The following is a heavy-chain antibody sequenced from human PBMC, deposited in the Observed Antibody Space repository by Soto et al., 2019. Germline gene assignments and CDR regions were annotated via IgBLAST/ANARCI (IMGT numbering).Heavy chain of an antibody. CDR3: ASHYDMWSGYLSPVDY. CDR2: IDTSSTKI. Sequence: PGGSLRLSCAASGYTFCVYDMSWIRQAPGKGLEWISYIDTSSTKIYYADSVKGRFTISRDNAKNSLYLEMNSLRDEDTAVYYCASHYDMWSGYLSPVDYWGQGTLVTVSS. V-gene: IGHV3-11*01. CDR1: GYTFCVYD. D-gene: IGHD3-3*01. J-gene: IGHJ4*02.